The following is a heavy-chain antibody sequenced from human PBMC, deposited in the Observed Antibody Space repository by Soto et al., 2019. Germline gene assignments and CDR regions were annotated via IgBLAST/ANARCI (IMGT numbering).Heavy chain of an antibody. CDR1: GFTFSDHY. J-gene: IGHJ4*02. CDR3: ARRDCSGGGCYPGRY. V-gene: IGHV3-72*01. CDR2: IRKKDNRYTT. D-gene: IGHD2-15*01. Sequence: EVQLVESGGGLVQPGGSLRLSCAASGFTFSDHYMDWVRQAPGKGLEWVGRIRKKDNRYTTEYAASVKGRFTISRDDSKNSLYLQMNSLKTDDTAVYYCARRDCSGGGCYPGRYWGQGTLVTVSS.